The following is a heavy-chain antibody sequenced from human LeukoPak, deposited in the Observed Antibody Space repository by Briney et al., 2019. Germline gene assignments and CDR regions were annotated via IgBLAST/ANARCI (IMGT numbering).Heavy chain of an antibody. CDR2: INHSGST. J-gene: IGHJ5*02. CDR3: ARSDVLLWFGELHDWFDP. Sequence: PSETLSLTCAVYGGSFSGYYWSWIRQPPGKGLEWIGEINHSGSTNYNPSLKSRVTISVDKSKNQFSLKLSSVTAADTAVYYCARSDVLLWFGELHDWFDPWGQGTLVTVSS. V-gene: IGHV4-34*01. D-gene: IGHD3-10*01. CDR1: GGSFSGYY.